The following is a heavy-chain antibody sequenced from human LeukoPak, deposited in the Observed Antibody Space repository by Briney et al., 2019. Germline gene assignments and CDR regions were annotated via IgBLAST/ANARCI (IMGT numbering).Heavy chain of an antibody. CDR3: ARVGASSYIYSRFEERQKNFFDY. CDR1: GFSFSNYA. V-gene: IGHV3-23*01. CDR2: ISGSGGRT. D-gene: IGHD1-26*01. J-gene: IGHJ4*02. Sequence: TGGSLRLSCAASGFSFSNYAMNWVRQAPGKGLEWVSGISGSGGRTYYVDSVKGRFSISRDNSKNTLYLQMNRLRVGYTAAYHCARVGASSYIYSRFEERQKNFFDYWDQGTLVTVSS.